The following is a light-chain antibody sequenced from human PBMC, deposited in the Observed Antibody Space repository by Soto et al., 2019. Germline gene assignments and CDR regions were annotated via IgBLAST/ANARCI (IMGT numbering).Light chain of an antibody. CDR2: TNT. Sequence: QSVLTQPPSASGTPGQRVTISCSGSSSNVGGNPVNWYQHVPTTAPKLLIYTNTQRPSGVPDRFSGSKSGTSASLAISGLQSEDEADYYCASWDDSLNGPGFGTGTKLTVL. J-gene: IGLJ1*01. V-gene: IGLV1-44*01. CDR3: ASWDDSLNGPG. CDR1: SSNVGGNP.